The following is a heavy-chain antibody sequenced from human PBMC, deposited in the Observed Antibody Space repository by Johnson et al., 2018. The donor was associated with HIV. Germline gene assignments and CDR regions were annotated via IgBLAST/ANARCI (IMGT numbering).Heavy chain of an antibody. J-gene: IGHJ3*02. CDR1: GFTLSRYG. CDR3: AKARGYDPYDAFDI. Sequence: QVQLVESGGGVAQPGRSLRLSCAATGFTLSRYGMHWVRQAPGKGLEWVAFIRYDGSNKYYADSVKGRFTISRDNSKNTLYLQMNSLRAEDTAVYYCAKARGYDPYDAFDIWGQGTMVTVSS. V-gene: IGHV3-30*02. D-gene: IGHD5-12*01. CDR2: IRYDGSNK.